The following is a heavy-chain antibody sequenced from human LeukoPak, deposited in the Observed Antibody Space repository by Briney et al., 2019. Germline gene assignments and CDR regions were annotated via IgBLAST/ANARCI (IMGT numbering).Heavy chain of an antibody. CDR2: MNPNSGNT. CDR3: ARGLRDSSGREYFQH. J-gene: IGHJ1*01. Sequence: ASVKVSCTASGYTFTSYDISWVRHAPGQGLEWMGWMNPNSGNTGYAQKFKGRVTMTGNTSISTAYMELSSLRSEDTAVYYCARGLRDSSGREYFQHWGQGTLVTVSS. V-gene: IGHV1-8*01. D-gene: IGHD3-22*01. CDR1: GYTFTSYD.